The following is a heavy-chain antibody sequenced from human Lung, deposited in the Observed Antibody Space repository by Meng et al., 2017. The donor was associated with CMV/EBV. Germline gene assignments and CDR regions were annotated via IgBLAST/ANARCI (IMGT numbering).Heavy chain of an antibody. J-gene: IGHJ4*02. V-gene: IGHV4-4*07. CDR1: SDSITNYF. Sequence: QAQLQESGPDLWSPPGTLSLTCIVSSDSITNYFWSWARQPAGKGLEWIGRLYPDGSTDYNPSLSSRLTLSLDTSKIRFSLKLRSVTAADTAIYYCARTPVRFCNTHMCYAFDYWGQGALVTVSS. CDR2: LYPDGST. CDR3: ARTPVRFCNTHMCYAFDY. D-gene: IGHD2-2*01.